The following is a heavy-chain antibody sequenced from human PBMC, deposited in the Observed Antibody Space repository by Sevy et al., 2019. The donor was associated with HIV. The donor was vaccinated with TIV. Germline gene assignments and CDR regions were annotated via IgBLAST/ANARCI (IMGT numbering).Heavy chain of an antibody. Sequence: ASVKVSCKASGYTFTSYGISWVRQAPGQGLEWMGWISAYNGNTNYAQKLQGRVTMTTDTSTSTAYMGLRSLRSDDKAVYYCARSGSITMVRGVTDYWGQGTLVTVSS. CDR3: ARSGSITMVRGVTDY. CDR2: ISAYNGNT. CDR1: GYTFTSYG. D-gene: IGHD3-10*01. V-gene: IGHV1-18*01. J-gene: IGHJ4*02.